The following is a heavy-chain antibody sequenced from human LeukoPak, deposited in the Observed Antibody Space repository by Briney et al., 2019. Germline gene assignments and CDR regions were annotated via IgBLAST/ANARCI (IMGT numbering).Heavy chain of an antibody. V-gene: IGHV3-23*01. J-gene: IGHJ4*02. Sequence: PGGSLRLSCTASGFTFSINAMSWVRQAPGKGLEWVSGISGSGGSTYYADSVRGRFTISRDNSKNTLYLHVNSLRAEDTAIYYWARGYYYESRGYSTPFDYGGQGPLVTVSS. CDR2: ISGSGGST. CDR3: ARGYYYESRGYSTPFDY. CDR1: GFTFSINA. D-gene: IGHD3-22*01.